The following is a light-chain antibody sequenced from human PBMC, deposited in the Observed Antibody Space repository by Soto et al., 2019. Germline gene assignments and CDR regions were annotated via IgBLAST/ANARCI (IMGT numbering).Light chain of an antibody. V-gene: IGKV3-20*01. CDR1: QSFSNTY. CDR2: GAS. Sequence: EIVLTQSPVTMSLSPGERATLSCRASQSFSNTYLAWYQQKPGQPPRVLIYGASNRATGIPDRFSGSGSGTDFTLTISRLEPEDFAVYYCQQYGTSPWTFGQGTKVEIK. J-gene: IGKJ1*01. CDR3: QQYGTSPWT.